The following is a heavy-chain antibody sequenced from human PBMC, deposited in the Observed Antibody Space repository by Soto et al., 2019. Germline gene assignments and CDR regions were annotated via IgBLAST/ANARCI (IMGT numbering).Heavy chain of an antibody. J-gene: IGHJ6*02. CDR3: ASSAMDHYYYGMDV. CDR1: GGIFSSYA. Sequence: QVQLVQSGAEVKKPGSSVKVSCKASGGIFSSYAISWVRQAPGQGLEWMGGIIPIFGTANYAQKFQGRVTITADESTSTAYMELSSLRSEDTAVYYCASSAMDHYYYGMDVWGQGTTVTVSS. V-gene: IGHV1-69*12. D-gene: IGHD5-18*01. CDR2: IIPIFGTA.